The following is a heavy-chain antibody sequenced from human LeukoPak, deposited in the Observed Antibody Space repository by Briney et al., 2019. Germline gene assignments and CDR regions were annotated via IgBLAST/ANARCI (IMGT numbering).Heavy chain of an antibody. CDR3: ARTTRLISWFDP. CDR2: IYYSGST. Sequence: PSQSLSLTCTVSGYSISIGYYWAWIRQTPGKGLEWIGYIYYSGSTNYNPSLKSRVTMSVDTSKNQFSLKLSSVTAADTAVYYCARTTRLISWFDPWGQGTLVTVSS. V-gene: IGHV4-38-2*02. CDR1: GYSISIGYY. D-gene: IGHD1-1*01. J-gene: IGHJ5*02.